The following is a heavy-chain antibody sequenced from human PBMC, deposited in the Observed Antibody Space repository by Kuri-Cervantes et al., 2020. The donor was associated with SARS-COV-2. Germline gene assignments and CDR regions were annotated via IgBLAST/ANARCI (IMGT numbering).Heavy chain of an antibody. J-gene: IGHJ4*02. CDR2: IWYDGSNK. CDR3: ARATPYYYDSSGYKGYFDY. D-gene: IGHD3-22*01. Sequence: GGSLRLSCAASGFTFSSYGMHWVRQAPGKGLEWVAVIWYDGSNKYYADSVKGRFTISRDNSKNTLHLQMNSLRAEDTAVYYCARATPYYYDSSGYKGYFDYWGQGTLVTVSS. V-gene: IGHV3-33*01. CDR1: GFTFSSYG.